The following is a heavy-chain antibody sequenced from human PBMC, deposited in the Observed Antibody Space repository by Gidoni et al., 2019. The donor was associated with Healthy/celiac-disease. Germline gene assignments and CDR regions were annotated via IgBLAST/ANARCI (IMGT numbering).Heavy chain of an antibody. Sequence: QVQLVESGGGLVKPGGSLRLSCAASGFTFSDYYMSWIRQAPGKGLEWVSYISSSSSYTSYADSVKGRFTISRDNAKNSLYLQMNSLRAEDTAVYYCARDGGQQRYFDWLLPTPFDYWGQGTLVTVSS. D-gene: IGHD3-9*01. CDR2: ISSSSSYT. V-gene: IGHV3-11*05. CDR1: GFTFSDYY. J-gene: IGHJ4*02. CDR3: ARDGGQQRYFDWLLPTPFDY.